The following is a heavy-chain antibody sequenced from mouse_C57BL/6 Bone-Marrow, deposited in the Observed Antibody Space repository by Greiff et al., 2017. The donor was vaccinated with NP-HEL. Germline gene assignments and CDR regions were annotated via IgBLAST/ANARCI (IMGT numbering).Heavy chain of an antibody. CDR2: INPNNGGT. CDR1: GYTFTDYY. Sequence: EVQLQQSGPELVKPGASVKISCKASGYTFTDYYMNWVKQSHGKSLEWIGDINPNNGGTSYNQKFKGKATLTVDKSSSTAYMQLRSLTSEDSAVYYCARSWGSRGDYFDYWGQGTTLTVSS. CDR3: ARSWGSRGDYFDY. V-gene: IGHV1-26*01. D-gene: IGHD1-1*01. J-gene: IGHJ2*01.